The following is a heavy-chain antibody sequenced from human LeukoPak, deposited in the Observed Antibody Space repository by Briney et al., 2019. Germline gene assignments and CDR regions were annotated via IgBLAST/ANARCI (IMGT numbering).Heavy chain of an antibody. CDR2: IKQDGSEK. J-gene: IGHJ4*02. CDR1: GFTFSSYW. CDR3: ARDFPTYYYDSSGYWDY. D-gene: IGHD3-22*01. Sequence: PGGSLRLSCAASGFTFSSYWMSWVRQAPGKGLEWVANIKQDGSEKYYVDSVKGRFTISRDNAKNSLYLQMNSLRAEDTAVYYCARDFPTYYYDSSGYWDYWGQGTLVTVSS. V-gene: IGHV3-7*01.